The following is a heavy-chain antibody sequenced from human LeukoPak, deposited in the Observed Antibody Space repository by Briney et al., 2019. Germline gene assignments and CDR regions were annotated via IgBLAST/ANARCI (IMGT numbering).Heavy chain of an antibody. J-gene: IGHJ4*02. D-gene: IGHD3-22*01. CDR2: IYYSGST. Sequence: SETLSLTCTVSGGSISSSSYYWGWIRQPPGKGLEWIGSIYYSGSTYYNPSLKSRVTISVDTSKNQFSLKLSSVTAADTAVYYCARDSWPYYYDSRKEPDYWGQGTLVTVSS. CDR1: GGSISSSSYY. V-gene: IGHV4-39*02. CDR3: ARDSWPYYYDSRKEPDY.